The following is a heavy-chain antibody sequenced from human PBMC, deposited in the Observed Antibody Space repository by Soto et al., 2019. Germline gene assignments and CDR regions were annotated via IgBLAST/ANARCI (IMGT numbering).Heavy chain of an antibody. Sequence: ASVKVSCKVSGYTLTELSMHWVRQAPGKGLEWMGGFDPEDGETIYAQKFQGRVTMTEDTSTDTAYMELSSLRSEDTAVYYCATSPCVPSCYGNFDYWGQGTLVTSPQ. CDR1: GYTLTELS. CDR3: ATSPCVPSCYGNFDY. J-gene: IGHJ4*02. D-gene: IGHD2-2*01. CDR2: FDPEDGET. V-gene: IGHV1-24*01.